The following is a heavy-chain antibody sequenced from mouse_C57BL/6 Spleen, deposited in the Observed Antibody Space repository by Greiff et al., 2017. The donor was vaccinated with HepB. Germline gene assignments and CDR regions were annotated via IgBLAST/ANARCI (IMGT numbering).Heavy chain of an antibody. CDR2: ISSGGSYT. V-gene: IGHV5-6*01. J-gene: IGHJ4*01. CDR3: ARRGSYSNYEGAMDY. CDR1: GFTFSSYG. Sequence: EVQRVESGGDLVKPGGSLKLSCAASGFTFSSYGMSWVRQTPDKRLEWVATISSGGSYTYYPDSVKGRFTISRDNAKNTLYLQMSSLKSEDTAMYYCARRGSYSNYEGAMDYWGQGTSVTVSS. D-gene: IGHD2-5*01.